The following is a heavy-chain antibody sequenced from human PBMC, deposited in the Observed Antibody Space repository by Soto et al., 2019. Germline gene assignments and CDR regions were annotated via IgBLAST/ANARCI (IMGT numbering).Heavy chain of an antibody. CDR2: INHSGST. CDR3: ARVESGEFDY. CDR1: GGSFSGYY. Sequence: SETLSLTCAVYGGSFSGYYWSWIRQPPGKGLEWIGEINHSGSTNYNPSLKSRVTISVDTSKNQFSLKLSPVTAADTAVYYCARVESGEFDYWGQGTLVTVSS. V-gene: IGHV4-34*01. J-gene: IGHJ4*02.